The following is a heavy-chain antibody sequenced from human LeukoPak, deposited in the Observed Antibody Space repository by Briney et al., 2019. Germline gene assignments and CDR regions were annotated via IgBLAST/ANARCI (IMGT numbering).Heavy chain of an antibody. D-gene: IGHD3-22*01. CDR2: IKQDGSEK. J-gene: IGHJ4*02. V-gene: IGHV3-7*01. CDR3: ARGNYYDSSAYWNY. Sequence: PGGSLRLSCAASGFTFSSYWMSWVRQAPGEGLEWVANIKQDGSEKYYVDSVKGRFTISRDNAKNSLYLQMNSLRAEDTAVYYCARGNYYDSSAYWNYWGQGTLVNVSS. CDR1: GFTFSSYW.